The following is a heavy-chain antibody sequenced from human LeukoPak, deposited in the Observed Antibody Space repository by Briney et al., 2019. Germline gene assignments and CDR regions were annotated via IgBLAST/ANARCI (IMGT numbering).Heavy chain of an antibody. V-gene: IGHV3-53*01. CDR3: ARGGYCSSPSCPSYYYYMDV. Sequence: GGSLRLSCAASGFTVSSNYMSWVRQAPGKGLEWVSVNYSGGSTYYADSVKGRFTISRDNSKNALYLQMNSLRAEDTAVYYCARGGYCSSPSCPSYYYYMDVWGKGTTVTVSS. J-gene: IGHJ6*03. D-gene: IGHD2-2*01. CDR1: GFTVSSNY. CDR2: NYSGGST.